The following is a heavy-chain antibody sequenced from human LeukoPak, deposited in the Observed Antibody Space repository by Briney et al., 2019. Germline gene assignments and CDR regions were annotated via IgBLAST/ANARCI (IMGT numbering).Heavy chain of an antibody. CDR2: ISDSGGST. CDR1: GFTFSNYA. V-gene: IGHV3-23*01. Sequence: GSLRLSCAASGFTFSNYAMSWVRQGPGKGLEWVSSISDSGGSTYYADSEKGRFTISRDNTKNTLFLQMNSPRAEDTAIYYCARAGAISWGQGTLVTVSS. D-gene: IGHD3-10*01. CDR3: ARAGAIS. J-gene: IGHJ4*02.